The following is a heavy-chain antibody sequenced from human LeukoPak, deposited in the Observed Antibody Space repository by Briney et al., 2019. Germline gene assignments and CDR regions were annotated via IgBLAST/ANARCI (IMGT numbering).Heavy chain of an antibody. CDR3: ARVSEWFGEKGAFDI. CDR1: GYTFNSYY. V-gene: IGHV1-46*02. D-gene: IGHD3-10*01. CDR2: INPSSGST. J-gene: IGHJ3*02. Sequence: ASVKVSCKASGYTFNSYYMHWVRQARGQGLEWMGIINPSSGSTSYAQKFQGRVTMTRDTSTSTVYMELSSLRSEDTAVYYCARVSEWFGEKGAFDIWGQGTMVTVSS.